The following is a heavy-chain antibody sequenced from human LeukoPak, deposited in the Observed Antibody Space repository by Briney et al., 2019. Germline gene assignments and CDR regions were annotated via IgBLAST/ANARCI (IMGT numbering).Heavy chain of an antibody. CDR2: ISSSSSTI. CDR3: ARDLSSSWFDY. J-gene: IGHJ4*02. D-gene: IGHD6-13*01. V-gene: IGHV3-48*04. CDR1: GFTFSSYS. Sequence: AGGSLRLSCAASGFTFSSYSMNWVRQAPGKGLEWVSYISSSSSTIYYADSVKGRFTISRDNAKNSLYLQMNSLRAEDTAVYYCARDLSSSWFDYWGQGTLVTVSS.